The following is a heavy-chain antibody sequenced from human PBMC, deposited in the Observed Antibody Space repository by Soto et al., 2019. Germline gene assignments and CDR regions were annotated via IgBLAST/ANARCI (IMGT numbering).Heavy chain of an antibody. CDR3: ASRDEGFPSPGPSAFDI. Sequence: SVNLYCKTAGGTISIYTISWVRQAPRQGLEWMGRIIPILGIANYAQKFQGRVTITADKSTSTAYMELSSLRSEDTAVYYCASRDEGFPSPGPSAFDIWGQGTIVTVSS. CDR1: GGTISIYT. D-gene: IGHD2-21*02. CDR2: IIPILGIA. V-gene: IGHV1-69*02. J-gene: IGHJ3*02.